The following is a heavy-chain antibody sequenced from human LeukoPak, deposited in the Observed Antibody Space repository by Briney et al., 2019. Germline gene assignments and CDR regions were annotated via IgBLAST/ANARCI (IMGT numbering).Heavy chain of an antibody. D-gene: IGHD4-23*01. V-gene: IGHV4-59*01. CDR2: IYYRGST. J-gene: IGHJ4*02. Sequence: SETLSLTCTVSGGAISPYYWTWIRQPPGKGLEWIGYIYYRGSTNYNPSLKSRVTISVDTSKNQFSLKLTSVTAADTAVYYCARGRWRIDYWGQGTLVTVSS. CDR3: ARGRWRIDY. CDR1: GGAISPYY.